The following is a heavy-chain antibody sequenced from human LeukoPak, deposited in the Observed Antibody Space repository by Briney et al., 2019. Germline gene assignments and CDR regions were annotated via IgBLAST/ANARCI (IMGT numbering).Heavy chain of an antibody. Sequence: GGSLRLSCAASGFTFSSYSMNWVRQAPGKGLEWVSSISSSSSYIYYADSVRGRSTISRDNAKNSLYLQMNSLRAEDTAVYYCARDGSPVGFGFYWFDPWGQGTLVTVSS. D-gene: IGHD3-10*01. CDR1: GFTFSSYS. J-gene: IGHJ5*02. CDR3: ARDGSPVGFGFYWFDP. V-gene: IGHV3-21*01. CDR2: ISSSSSYI.